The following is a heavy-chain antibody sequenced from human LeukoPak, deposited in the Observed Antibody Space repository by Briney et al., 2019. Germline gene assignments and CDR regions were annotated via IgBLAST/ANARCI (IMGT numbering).Heavy chain of an antibody. CDR2: ISSSSSYI. J-gene: IGHJ6*03. CDR1: GFTFSSYS. V-gene: IGHV3-21*01. Sequence: PAGSLRLSCAASGFTFSSYSMNWVRQAPGKGLEWVSSISSSSSYIYYADSVKGRFTISRDNAKNSLYLQMNSLRAEDTAVYYCARDGEGSGRPAYYYYYMDVWGKGTTVTVSS. CDR3: ARDGEGSGRPAYYYYYMDV. D-gene: IGHD3-10*01.